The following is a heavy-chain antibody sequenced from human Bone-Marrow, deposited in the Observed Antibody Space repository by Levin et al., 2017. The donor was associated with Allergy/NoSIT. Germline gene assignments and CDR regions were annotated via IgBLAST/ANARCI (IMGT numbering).Heavy chain of an antibody. J-gene: IGHJ4*02. D-gene: IGHD3-9*01. CDR1: GYSISGNTYF. CDR2: INHSGST. V-gene: IGHV4-39*07. Sequence: SQTLSLTCTVSGYSISGNTYFWGWIRQPPGKGLEWIGSINHSGSTYYNPSLQSRVTISVDTSKNQFSLKLTSVTAADTAVYYCARAGRYDYWSQGTLVTVSS. CDR3: ARAGRYDY.